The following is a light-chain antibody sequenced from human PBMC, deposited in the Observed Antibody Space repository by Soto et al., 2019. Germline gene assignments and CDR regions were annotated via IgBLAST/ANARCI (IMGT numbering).Light chain of an antibody. J-gene: IGKJ1*01. Sequence: DIQMTQSPSTLSASVGDRVTITCRASRSISDSLAWYQQKPGKAPDLLIYAASSLQSGVPSRFSGSGSGTDFTLTISSLQPEDFATYYCQQSYSSPPTFGQGTKVDI. CDR2: AAS. CDR1: RSISDS. CDR3: QQSYSSPPT. V-gene: IGKV1-39*01.